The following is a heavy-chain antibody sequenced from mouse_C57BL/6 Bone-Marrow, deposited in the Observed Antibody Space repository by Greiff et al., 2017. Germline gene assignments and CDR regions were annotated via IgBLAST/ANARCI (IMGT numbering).Heavy chain of an antibody. Sequence: QVQLKESGPELVKPGASVKISCKASGYAFSSSWMNWVKQRPGKGLEWIGRIYPGDGDTNYNGKFKGKATLTADKSSSTAYMQLSSLTSEDSAVYFCAREDTTVAYYFDYWGQGTTLTVSS. J-gene: IGHJ2*01. D-gene: IGHD1-1*01. V-gene: IGHV1-82*01. CDR1: GYAFSSSW. CDR2: IYPGDGDT. CDR3: AREDTTVAYYFDY.